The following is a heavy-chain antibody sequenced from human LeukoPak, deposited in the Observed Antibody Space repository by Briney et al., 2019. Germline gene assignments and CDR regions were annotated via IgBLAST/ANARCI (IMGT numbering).Heavy chain of an antibody. CDR3: ARSYRRYTFDNWFDP. D-gene: IGHD1-26*01. CDR2: INWNGGST. V-gene: IGHV3-20*04. Sequence: PGGSLRLSCAASGFTFDDYGMSWVRQAPGKGLEWVSGINWNGGSTVYADSVKGRFTISRDNAKNSLYLQMNSLRAEDTALYYCARSYRRYTFDNWFDPWGQGTLVTVSS. CDR1: GFTFDDYG. J-gene: IGHJ5*02.